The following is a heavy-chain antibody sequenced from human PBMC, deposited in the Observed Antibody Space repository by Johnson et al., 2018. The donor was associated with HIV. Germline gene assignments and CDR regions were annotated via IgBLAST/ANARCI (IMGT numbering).Heavy chain of an antibody. J-gene: IGHJ3*02. V-gene: IGHV3-53*01. D-gene: IGHD3-10*01. CDR2: IYGNERT. CDR3: ARGTITMIRGVIGLDI. CDR1: GFIVTNYY. Sequence: VQLVESGGGLIQPGGSVRLSCVASGFIVTNYYMSWVRQAPGKGLEWVSVIYGNERTFYADSVRGRFTTSGDPSTNTLHLQMHSLTAEDTALYYCARGTITMIRGVIGLDIWGQGTMVTVSS.